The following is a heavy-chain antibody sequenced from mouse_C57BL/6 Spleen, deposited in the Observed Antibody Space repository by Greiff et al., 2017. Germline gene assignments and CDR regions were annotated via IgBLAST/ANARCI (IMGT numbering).Heavy chain of an antibody. CDR3: AGSSGYWFAY. D-gene: IGHD3-2*02. Sequence: VQLQQPGAELVKPGASVTMSCKASGYTFTSYWITWVKQRPGQGLEWIGDIYPGSGSTNYNEKFKSNATLTVDTSSSTAYMQRSSLTSEDSAVYYCAGSSGYWFAYWGQGTRVTVSA. J-gene: IGHJ3*01. V-gene: IGHV1-55*01. CDR1: GYTFTSYW. CDR2: IYPGSGST.